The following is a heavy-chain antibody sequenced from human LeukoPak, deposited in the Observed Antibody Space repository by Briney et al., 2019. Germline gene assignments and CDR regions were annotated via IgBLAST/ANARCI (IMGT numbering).Heavy chain of an antibody. J-gene: IGHJ4*02. CDR1: GDSISNYY. Sequence: SETLSLTCTVSGDSISNYYWSWIRQSPGKELEWIGYMYNRGSTIYNPSLKSRVTISTDTSKNQFSLRLTSVTAADTAVYYCAKDRSCINDVCHGDFDYWGQGTLVTVSS. CDR2: MYNRGST. V-gene: IGHV4-59*01. D-gene: IGHD2-8*01. CDR3: AKDRSCINDVCHGDFDY.